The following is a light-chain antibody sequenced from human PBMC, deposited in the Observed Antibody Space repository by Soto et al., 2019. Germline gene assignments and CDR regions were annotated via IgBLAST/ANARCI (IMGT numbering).Light chain of an antibody. V-gene: IGKV1-39*01. CDR1: QSIDNF. J-gene: IGKJ1*01. Sequence: DIQTTQSPSSLSASVGDRVTITCRASQSIDNFLGWYQKRPGKAPKLLIHGASTLQSGVPSRFSGSGSGTDFTLTISSLQPEDFATYYCQQSYSTLTWTFGQGTKVDIK. CDR2: GAS. CDR3: QQSYSTLTWT.